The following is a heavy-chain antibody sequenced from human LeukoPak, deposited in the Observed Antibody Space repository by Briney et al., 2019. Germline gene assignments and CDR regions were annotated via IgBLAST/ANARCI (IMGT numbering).Heavy chain of an antibody. D-gene: IGHD1-26*01. CDR2: IYHSGST. CDR3: ARGEIVGALY. Sequence: SETLSLTCTVAGYSISSGFYWGWIRQPPGKGLEWIGSIYHSGSTYYNPSLKSRVTMSVDTSKNQFSLKLSSVTAADTAVYYCARGEIVGALYWGQGTLVTVSS. J-gene: IGHJ4*02. V-gene: IGHV4-38-2*02. CDR1: GYSISSGFY.